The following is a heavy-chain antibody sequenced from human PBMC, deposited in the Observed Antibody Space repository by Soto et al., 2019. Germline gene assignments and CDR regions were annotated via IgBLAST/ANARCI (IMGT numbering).Heavy chain of an antibody. CDR1: GGSITSSSYY. V-gene: IGHV4-39*01. CDR2: IYYSGST. J-gene: IGHJ5*02. D-gene: IGHD3-10*01. CDR3: ATPPLCLGGAGIFWGLPWFAP. Sequence: PSETLSLTCTVSGGSITSSSYYWGWIRQPPGKGLEWIGTIYYSGSTYYNPSLKSRVTISVDTSKNQFSLNLSSVTAADTAVYYCATPPLCLGGAGIFWGLPWFAPGGQGPRSTAPS.